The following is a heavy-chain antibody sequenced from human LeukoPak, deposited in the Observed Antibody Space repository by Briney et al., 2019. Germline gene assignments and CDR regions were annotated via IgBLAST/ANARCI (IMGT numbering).Heavy chain of an antibody. CDR3: ARLRIGY. CDR2: ISSSSSTI. V-gene: IGHV3-48*04. D-gene: IGHD2-15*01. J-gene: IGHJ4*02. Sequence: KGLEWVSYISSSSSTIYYADSVKGRFTISRDNAKNSLYLQMNSLRAEDTAVYYCARLRIGYWGQGTLVTVSS.